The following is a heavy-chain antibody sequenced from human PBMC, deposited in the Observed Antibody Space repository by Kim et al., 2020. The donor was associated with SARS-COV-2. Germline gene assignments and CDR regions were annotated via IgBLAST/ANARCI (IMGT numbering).Heavy chain of an antibody. CDR3: ARDDNSQSSYGMDV. Sequence: PSLKSRVTISVDTSKNQFSLKLSSVTAADTAVYYCARDDNSQSSYGMDVWGQGTTVTVSS. V-gene: IGHV4-59*12. D-gene: IGHD3-22*01. J-gene: IGHJ6*02.